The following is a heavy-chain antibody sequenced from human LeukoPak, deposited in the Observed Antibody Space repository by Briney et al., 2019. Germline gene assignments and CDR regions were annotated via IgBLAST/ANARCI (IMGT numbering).Heavy chain of an antibody. D-gene: IGHD4-17*01. V-gene: IGHV3-7*03. CDR1: GFTFSSHW. J-gene: IGHJ4*01. CDR2: IKKDGSEK. CDR3: STEPRSLLY. Sequence: GGSLRLSCAASGFTFSSHWMSWVRQAPGKGLEWVANIKKDGSEKYYVDSVKGRFTISRDNAKTSLYLQLNSLRPEDTALYYCSTEPRSLLYWGHGTLVTVSS.